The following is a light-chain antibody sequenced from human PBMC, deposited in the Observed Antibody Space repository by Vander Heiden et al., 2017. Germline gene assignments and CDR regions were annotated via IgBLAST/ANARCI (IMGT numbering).Light chain of an antibody. CDR2: GAS. CDR3: QQSYSDIRT. Sequence: DIQMTQSPSSLSASVGDRVTMTCRASQSISSYLNWYQQRPGNAPKLLIFGASTRHSGVPSRFSGRGSGTDFTLTISSLQPEDFATYYCQQSYSDIRTFGQGTKLEIK. J-gene: IGKJ2*01. CDR1: QSISSY. V-gene: IGKV1-39*01.